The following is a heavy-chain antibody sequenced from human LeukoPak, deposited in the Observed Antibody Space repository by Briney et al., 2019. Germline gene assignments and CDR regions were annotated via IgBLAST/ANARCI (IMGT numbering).Heavy chain of an antibody. D-gene: IGHD6-19*01. Sequence: VRSLRRACAASGCTCGDYAMGWLQQAPREVLELVSGISWNSGSIGYADSVKGRFTISSDNAKNSLYLQMNSLRAEDMALYYCAKGYSSGWGPFDYWGQGTLVTVSS. CDR3: AKGYSSGWGPFDY. V-gene: IGHV3-9*03. CDR2: ISWNSGSI. J-gene: IGHJ4*02. CDR1: GCTCGDYA.